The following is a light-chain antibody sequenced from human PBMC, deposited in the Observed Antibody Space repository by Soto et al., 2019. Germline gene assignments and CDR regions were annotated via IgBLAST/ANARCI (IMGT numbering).Light chain of an antibody. V-gene: IGLV2-14*03. Sequence: QSALTQPASVSGSPGQSITISCTGTSSDVGGYNYVSWYLQHPGKAPKFIIYDVSNRPSGVSNRFSGSKSGNTASLTISGLQAEDEADYHCSSYAGSTTPVVFGGGTKLTVL. CDR2: DVS. CDR1: SSDVGGYNY. J-gene: IGLJ3*02. CDR3: SSYAGSTTPVV.